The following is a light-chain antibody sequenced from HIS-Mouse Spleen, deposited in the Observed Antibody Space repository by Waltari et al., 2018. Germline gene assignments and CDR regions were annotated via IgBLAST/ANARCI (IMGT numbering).Light chain of an antibody. V-gene: IGLV2-11*01. CDR2: DVS. J-gene: IGLJ3*02. Sequence: QSALTHPRSVSGSPGQSVTISCTGTSSDVGGYHYVSWYQQHPGKAPKLMIYDVSKRPSVVPGRFSGSKSSNAASLTISGLQAEDEADYYCCSYAGSYTWVFGGGTKLTVL. CDR3: CSYAGSYTWV. CDR1: SSDVGGYHY.